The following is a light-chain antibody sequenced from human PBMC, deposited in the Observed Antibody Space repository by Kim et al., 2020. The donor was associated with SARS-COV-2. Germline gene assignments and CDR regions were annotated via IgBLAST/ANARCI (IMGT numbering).Light chain of an antibody. CDR2: EAS. J-gene: IGKJ5*01. CDR3: QQRGNWPLT. V-gene: IGKV3-11*01. Sequence: LSPGERATLSGRASQSVNTYLAWYQQKPGQAPRLLIYEASNRATGIPARFSGSGSGTDFTLTISSLEPEDFAVYYCQQRGNWPLTFGQGTRLEIK. CDR1: QSVNTY.